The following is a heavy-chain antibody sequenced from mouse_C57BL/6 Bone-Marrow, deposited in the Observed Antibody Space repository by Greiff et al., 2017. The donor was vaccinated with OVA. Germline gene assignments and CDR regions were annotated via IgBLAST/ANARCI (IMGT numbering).Heavy chain of an antibody. D-gene: IGHD2-2*01. J-gene: IGHJ4*01. CDR3: ARVGYYGYPYYAMDY. V-gene: IGHV5-15*01. CDR1: GFTFSDYG. CDR2: ISNLAYSI. Sequence: EVKLMESGGGLVQPGGSLKLSCAASGFTFSDYGMAWVRQAPRKGPEWVAFISNLAYSIYYADTVTGRFTISRENAKNTLYLEMSSLRSEDTAMYYCARVGYYGYPYYAMDYWGQGTSVTVSS.